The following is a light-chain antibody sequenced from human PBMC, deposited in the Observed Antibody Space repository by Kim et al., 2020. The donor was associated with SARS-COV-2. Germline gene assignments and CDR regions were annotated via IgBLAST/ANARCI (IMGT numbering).Light chain of an antibody. J-gene: IGLJ2*01. Sequence: QSALTQTASVSGSPGQSITISCTGTSSDVGSYNLVSWYQQHPGRAPKLMIFEVNKRPSGVSNRFSGSKSGNTASLTISGLQSEDEADYYCSSYAGSDWLFGGVTQLTVL. CDR2: EVN. CDR3: SSYAGSDWL. CDR1: SSDVGSYNL. V-gene: IGLV2-23*02.